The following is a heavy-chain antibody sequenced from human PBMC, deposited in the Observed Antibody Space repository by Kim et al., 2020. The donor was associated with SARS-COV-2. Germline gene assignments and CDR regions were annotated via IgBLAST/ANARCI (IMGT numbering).Heavy chain of an antibody. CDR3: ARDGLWSYDS. D-gene: IGHD3-10*01. V-gene: IGHV3-7*03. CDR1: GFTFSNHW. J-gene: IGHJ4*02. CDR2: VKPDGSVE. Sequence: GGSLRLSCAASGFTFSNHWMAWVRQAPGKGLEWVANVKPDGSVEHYADSVKGRFTISRDNAKKSLYLEMNTLRVEDTAVYFCARDGLWSYDSWGQGTLVTVSS.